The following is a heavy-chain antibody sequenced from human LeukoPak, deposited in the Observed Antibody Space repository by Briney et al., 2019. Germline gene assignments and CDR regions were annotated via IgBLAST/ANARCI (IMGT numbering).Heavy chain of an antibody. V-gene: IGHV1-69*13. J-gene: IGHJ4*02. CDR2: INPIFRAV. D-gene: IGHD3-3*01. CDR3: ARDWRVHYFDY. CDR1: RGTFSSYA. Sequence: SVKVSCKASRGTFSSYAISWVRQAPGQGLEWMGGINPIFRAVNYAQKVQGRVTISADESTRTAYMELSSLTSEDTAVYYCARDWRVHYFDYWGQGTLVTVTS.